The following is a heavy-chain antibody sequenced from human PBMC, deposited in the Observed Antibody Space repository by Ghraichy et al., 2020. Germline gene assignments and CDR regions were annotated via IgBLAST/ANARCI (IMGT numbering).Heavy chain of an antibody. Sequence: GGSLRLSCAASGFTFSSYAMSWVRQAPGKGLEWVSAISGSGGSTYYADSVKGRFTISRDNSKNTLYLQMNSLRAEDTAVYYCAKVVGFGELSHNWFDPWGQGTLVTVSS. CDR3: AKVVGFGELSHNWFDP. V-gene: IGHV3-23*01. CDR2: ISGSGGST. D-gene: IGHD3-10*01. CDR1: GFTFSSYA. J-gene: IGHJ5*02.